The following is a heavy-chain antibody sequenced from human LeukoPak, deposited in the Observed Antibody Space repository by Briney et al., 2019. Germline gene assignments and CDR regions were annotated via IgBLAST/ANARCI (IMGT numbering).Heavy chain of an antibody. V-gene: IGHV4-30-4*01. CDR3: ARTGGTIDY. CDR2: IYYSGST. D-gene: IGHD2-8*02. J-gene: IGHJ4*02. CDR1: GGSISSGDYY. Sequence: SETLSLTCTVSGGSISSGDYYWSWIRQPPGKGLEWIGYIYYSGSTYYNPSLKSRVTISVDTSKNQFSLRLNSVTAADTAVYYCARTGGTIDYWGQGTLVTVSS.